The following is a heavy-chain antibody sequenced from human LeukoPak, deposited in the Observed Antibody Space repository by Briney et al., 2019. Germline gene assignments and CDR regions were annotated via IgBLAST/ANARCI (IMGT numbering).Heavy chain of an antibody. Sequence: PGGSLRLSCAASGFTFSSYGMHWVRQAPGKGLEWVAVISYDGSNKYYADSVKGRFTISRDNSKNTLYLQMNSLRAEDTAVYYCAEGYSSSSPFGYFDYWGQGTLVTVSS. D-gene: IGHD6-6*01. V-gene: IGHV3-30*18. J-gene: IGHJ4*02. CDR2: ISYDGSNK. CDR1: GFTFSSYG. CDR3: AEGYSSSSPFGYFDY.